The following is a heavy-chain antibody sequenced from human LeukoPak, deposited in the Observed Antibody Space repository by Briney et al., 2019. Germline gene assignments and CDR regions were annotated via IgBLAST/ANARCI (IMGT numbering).Heavy chain of an antibody. CDR1: GGSIKLQY. V-gene: IGHV4-4*07. Sequence: SETLSLTCTLSGGSIKLQYWSGIRQPAGKGLEWIGRIYSTGSTNYSPSLKSRVTMSVDKSKNQFSLNLSSVTAADAAVYYCARGIAYPYSFDSWGQGTLVTVSS. CDR2: IYSTGST. CDR3: ARGIAYPYSFDS. J-gene: IGHJ4*02. D-gene: IGHD2-21*01.